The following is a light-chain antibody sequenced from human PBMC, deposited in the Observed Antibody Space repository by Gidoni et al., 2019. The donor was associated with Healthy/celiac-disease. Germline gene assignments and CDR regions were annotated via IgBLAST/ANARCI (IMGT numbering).Light chain of an antibody. Sequence: QYVLTQPPSASGTPGQRVTISWSGSSSNIGSNYVYWYHQLPGTAPKLLIYRNNQRPSGVPDRCSGSKSGTSSSLAISVLRSEDEADYYCAAWDDSLSGWVFGGGTKLTVL. J-gene: IGLJ3*02. CDR3: AAWDDSLSGWV. V-gene: IGLV1-47*01. CDR1: SSNIGSNY. CDR2: RNN.